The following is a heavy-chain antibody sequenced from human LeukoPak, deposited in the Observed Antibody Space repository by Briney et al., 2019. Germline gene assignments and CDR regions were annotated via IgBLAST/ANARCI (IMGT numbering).Heavy chain of an antibody. CDR1: GFTFSSYW. CDR2: IKQDGSEK. V-gene: IGHV3-7*01. Sequence: GGSLRLSCAASGFTFSSYWMSWVRQAPGKGLEWVANIKQDGSEKYYVDSVKGRFTISRDNAKNTLYLQMNSLRAEDTAVYYCARDSSSSWYGYFQHWGQGTLVTVSS. CDR3: ARDSSSSWYGYFQH. J-gene: IGHJ1*01. D-gene: IGHD6-13*01.